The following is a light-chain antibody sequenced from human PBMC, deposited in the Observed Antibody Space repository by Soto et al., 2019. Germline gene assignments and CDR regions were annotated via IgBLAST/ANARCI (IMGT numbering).Light chain of an antibody. CDR3: QQYNNWPFIT. CDR1: QSVSSSY. V-gene: IGKV3-20*01. CDR2: GAA. Sequence: EIVLTQSPGTLSLSPGERATLSFRASQSVSSSYLAWYQQKPGQAPRLRIYGAASRATGIPDRFSGSGSGTEFTLTISSIQSEDFAVYYCQQYNNWPFITFGQGTRLEIK. J-gene: IGKJ5*01.